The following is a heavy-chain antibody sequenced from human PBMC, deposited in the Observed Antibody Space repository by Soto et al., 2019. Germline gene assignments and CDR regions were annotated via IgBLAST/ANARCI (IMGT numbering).Heavy chain of an antibody. CDR3: AKSGLVDSSGYHHPHFDS. CDR1: GFTFSSYA. D-gene: IGHD3-22*01. CDR2: ISGSGGST. V-gene: IGHV3-23*01. J-gene: IGHJ4*02. Sequence: GGSLRLSCAASGFTFSSYAMSWVRQAPGKGLEWVSAISGSGGSTYYADSVKGRFTISRDNSKNTLYLQMNSLRAEDTAVYYCAKSGLVDSSGYHHPHFDSWGPGALVTVSS.